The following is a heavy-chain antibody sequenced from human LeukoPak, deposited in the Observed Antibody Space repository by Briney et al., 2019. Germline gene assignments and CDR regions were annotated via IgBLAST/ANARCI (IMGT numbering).Heavy chain of an antibody. Sequence: SETLSLTCAVYGGSFSGYYWSWIRQPPGKGLEWIGEINHSGSTNYNPSLKSRVTISVDTSKNQFSLKLSSVTAADTAVYYCARDIVGATPFDYWGQGTLVTVSS. J-gene: IGHJ4*02. CDR1: GGSFSGYY. CDR2: INHSGST. V-gene: IGHV4-34*01. D-gene: IGHD1-26*01. CDR3: ARDIVGATPFDY.